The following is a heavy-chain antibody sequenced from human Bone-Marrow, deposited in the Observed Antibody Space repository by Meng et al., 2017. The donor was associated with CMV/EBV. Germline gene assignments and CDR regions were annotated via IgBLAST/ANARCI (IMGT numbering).Heavy chain of an antibody. J-gene: IGHJ4*02. D-gene: IGHD3-22*01. CDR3: ARVNQSSGYYYFDY. CDR2: ISSSSYI. V-gene: IGHV3-21*01. CDR1: GFTFSSYS. Sequence: GGSLRLSCAASGFTFSSYSMNWVRQAPGKGLEWVSSISSSSYIYYADSVKGRFTISRDNAKNSLYLQMNSLRAEDTAVYYCARVNQSSGYYYFDYWGQGTLVTVSS.